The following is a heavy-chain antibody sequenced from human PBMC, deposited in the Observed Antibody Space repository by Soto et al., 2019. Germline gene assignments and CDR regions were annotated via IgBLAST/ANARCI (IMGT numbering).Heavy chain of an antibody. CDR1: GGSFSGYY. V-gene: IGHV4-34*01. Sequence: PSETLSLTCAVYGGSFSGYYWSWIRQPPGKGLEWIGEINHSGSTNYNPSLKSRVTISVDTSKNQFSLKLSSVTAADTAVYYCARERGMVRGMLYYGMDVWGQGTTVTVSS. CDR3: ARERGMVRGMLYYGMDV. J-gene: IGHJ6*02. D-gene: IGHD3-10*01. CDR2: INHSGST.